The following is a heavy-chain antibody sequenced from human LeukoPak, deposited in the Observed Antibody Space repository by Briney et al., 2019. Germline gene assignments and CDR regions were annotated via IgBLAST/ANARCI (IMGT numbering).Heavy chain of an antibody. Sequence: PGGFLRLSCAAPGFTVSNNYMRWVRQAPGKGLEWVSLIYSGGATFYADAVKGRFTISRDGSKNTLYLQMNSLRAEDTAVYYCARDPPAVAANTYGWGQGTLVTVSS. J-gene: IGHJ4*02. CDR1: GFTVSNNY. CDR3: ARDPPAVAANTYG. CDR2: IYSGGAT. D-gene: IGHD6-6*01. V-gene: IGHV3-66*01.